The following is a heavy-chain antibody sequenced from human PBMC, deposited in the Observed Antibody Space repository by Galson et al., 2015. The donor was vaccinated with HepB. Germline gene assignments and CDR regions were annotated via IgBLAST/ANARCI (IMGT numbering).Heavy chain of an antibody. CDR2: ISYDGSNK. J-gene: IGHJ4*02. D-gene: IGHD6-19*01. CDR3: AKDPYLYSALAGTMAGFDY. Sequence: SLRLSCAASGFTFSNYGMHWVRQAPGKGLEWVVVISYDGSNKYHADSVKGRFTISRDNSKNTLYLQMNSLRAEDTALYYCAKDPYLYSALAGTMAGFDYWGQGTLVTVSS. CDR1: GFTFSNYG. V-gene: IGHV3-30*18.